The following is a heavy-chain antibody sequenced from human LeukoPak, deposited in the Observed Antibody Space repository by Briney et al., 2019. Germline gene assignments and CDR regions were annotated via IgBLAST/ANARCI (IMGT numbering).Heavy chain of an antibody. J-gene: IGHJ1*01. D-gene: IGHD3-22*01. CDR2: IYHSGST. Sequence: SETLSLTCTVSGGSISSSSYYWGWIRQPPGKGLEWIGSIYHSGSTNYNPSLKSRVTISVDTSKNQFSLKLSSVTAADTAVYYCARGRHSSGYYYRCGFQHWGQGTLVTVSS. V-gene: IGHV4-39*07. CDR3: ARGRHSSGYYYRCGFQH. CDR1: GGSISSSSYY.